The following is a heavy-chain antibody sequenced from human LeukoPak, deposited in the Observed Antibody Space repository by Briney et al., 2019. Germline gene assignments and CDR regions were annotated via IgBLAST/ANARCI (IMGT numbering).Heavy chain of an antibody. Sequence: SGPTLVKPTQTLTLTCTFSGFSLSTSGVGVGWIRQPPGKALEWLALIYWNDDKRYSPSLKSRLTITKDTSKNQVVLTMTNMDPVDTATYYCAHKGASELYWYFDLWGRGTLVTVSS. CDR1: GFSLSTSGVG. J-gene: IGHJ2*01. D-gene: IGHD1-26*01. CDR3: AHKGASELYWYFDL. V-gene: IGHV2-5*01. CDR2: IYWNDDK.